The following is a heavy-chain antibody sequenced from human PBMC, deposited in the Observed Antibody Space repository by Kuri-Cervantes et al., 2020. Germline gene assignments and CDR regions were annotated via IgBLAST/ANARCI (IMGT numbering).Heavy chain of an antibody. CDR1: GGSISSHY. J-gene: IGHJ6*03. CDR3: AKMIRGYYYSYYYMDV. Sequence: SETLSLTCTVSGGSISSHYWSWIRQPPGKGLEWIAYIYHTGTTNYNPSLKSRVSISIDTSKNQFSLKLSSVTAADTAVYYCAKMIRGYYYSYYYMDVWGKGTTVTVSS. CDR2: IYHTGTT. V-gene: IGHV4-59*11. D-gene: IGHD3-16*01.